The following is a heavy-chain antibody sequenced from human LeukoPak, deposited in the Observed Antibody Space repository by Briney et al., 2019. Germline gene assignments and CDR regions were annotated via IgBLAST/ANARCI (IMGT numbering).Heavy chain of an antibody. V-gene: IGHV4-59*01. J-gene: IGHJ3*02. CDR1: GGSISSYY. CDR2: IYYSGST. CDR3: ARSPSGWYYAFDI. D-gene: IGHD6-19*01. Sequence: PSETLSLTCTVSGGSISSYYWSWIRQPPGKGLEWIGYIYYSGSTNYNPSLKSRVTISVDTSKNQFSLKLSSVTAADTAVYYCARSPSGWYYAFDIWGQGTMVTVSS.